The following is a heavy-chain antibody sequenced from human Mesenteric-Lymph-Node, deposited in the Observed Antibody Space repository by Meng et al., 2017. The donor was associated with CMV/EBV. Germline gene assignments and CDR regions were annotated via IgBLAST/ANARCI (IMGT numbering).Heavy chain of an antibody. D-gene: IGHD3-3*01. J-gene: IGHJ6*02. CDR2: ISYDGSNK. Sequence: GGSLRLSCAASGFTFSSYAMHWVRQAPGKGLEWVAVISYDGSNKYYADSVTGRFTISRDNSKNTLYLQMNSLRAEDTAVYYCARGIFTGTYGDYDFYYGMDVWGQGTTVTVSS. V-gene: IGHV3-30*04. CDR3: ARGIFTGTYGDYDFYYGMDV. CDR1: GFTFSSYA.